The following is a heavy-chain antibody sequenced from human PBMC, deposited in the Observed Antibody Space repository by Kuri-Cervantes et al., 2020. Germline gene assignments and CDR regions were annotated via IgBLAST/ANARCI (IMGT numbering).Heavy chain of an antibody. Sequence: CTVSGGSISSYYWSWIRQPPGKGLEWIGNIYYSGSTNYNPSLKSRVTISVDTSKNQFSLKLSSVTAADTAVDYCARAYPGSSSWYVYWGQGTLVTVSS. J-gene: IGHJ4*02. V-gene: IGHV4-59*01. CDR3: ARAYPGSSSWYVY. CDR2: IYYSGST. D-gene: IGHD6-13*01. CDR1: GGSISSYY.